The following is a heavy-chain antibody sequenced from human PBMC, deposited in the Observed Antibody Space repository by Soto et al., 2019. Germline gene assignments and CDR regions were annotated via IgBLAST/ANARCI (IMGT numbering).Heavy chain of an antibody. D-gene: IGHD5-18*01. CDR2: ISYDGSNK. J-gene: IGHJ6*02. V-gene: IGHV3-30*03. CDR3: AWAGYSFADYYYGMDV. Sequence: QVQLVESGGGVVQPGRSLRLSCAASGFTFSSYGMHWVRQAPGKGLDWVAVISYDGSNKYYADSVKGRFTISRDNSKNTLELQMNSLRAEDTAVYYCAWAGYSFADYYYGMDVWGQGTTVTVSS. CDR1: GFTFSSYG.